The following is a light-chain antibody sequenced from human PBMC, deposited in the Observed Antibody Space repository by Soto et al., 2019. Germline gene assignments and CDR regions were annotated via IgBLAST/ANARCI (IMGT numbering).Light chain of an antibody. CDR3: CSYAGSSTNV. V-gene: IGLV2-23*01. J-gene: IGLJ1*01. CDR1: SSDVGSYNF. CDR2: EPS. Sequence: QSALTQPASVSGSPGQSITISCTGTSSDVGSYNFVSWYQQHPGKAPKLMIYEPSKRPSGVSNRFSGSKSGNTASLTISGLQPEDEADYYCCSYAGSSTNVFGAGTKVTVL.